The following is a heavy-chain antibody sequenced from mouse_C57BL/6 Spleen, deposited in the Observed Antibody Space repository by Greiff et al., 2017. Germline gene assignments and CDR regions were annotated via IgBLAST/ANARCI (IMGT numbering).Heavy chain of an antibody. V-gene: IGHV1-15*01. CDR3: TYSNYWYFDV. Sequence: VQLQQSGAELVRPGASVTLSCKASGYTFTDYEMHWVKQTPVHGLEWIGAIDPETGGTAYNQKFKGKAILTADKSSSTAYMELRSLTSEDSAVYYCTYSNYWYFDVWGTGTTVTVSS. CDR2: IDPETGGT. J-gene: IGHJ1*03. D-gene: IGHD2-5*01. CDR1: GYTFTDYE.